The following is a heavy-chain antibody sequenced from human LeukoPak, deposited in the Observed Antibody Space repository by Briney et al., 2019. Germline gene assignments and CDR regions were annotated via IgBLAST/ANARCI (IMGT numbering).Heavy chain of an antibody. J-gene: IGHJ4*02. V-gene: IGHV4-39*07. CDR2: INHSGST. CDR1: GGSISSGGYY. CDR3: ARGAGSRDGYNYYFDY. Sequence: PSETLSLTCTVSGGSISSGGYYWSWIRQPPGKGLEWIGEINHSGSTNYNPSLKSRVTISVDTSKNQFSLKLSSVTAADTAVYYCARGAGSRDGYNYYFDYWGQGTLVTVSS. D-gene: IGHD5-24*01.